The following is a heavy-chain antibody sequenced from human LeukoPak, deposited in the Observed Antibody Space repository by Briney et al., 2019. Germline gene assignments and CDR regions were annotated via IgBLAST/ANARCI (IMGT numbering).Heavy chain of an antibody. Sequence: SETLSLTCTVSGGSIGAYYWSWIRQSPGKGLEWIGYIYVTGTRYNPYLQSRVTISVDTSRNQFFLKMSSVTAADTAVYYCARHIGGGIEDMDVWGKGTKVTVSS. CDR3: ARHIGGGIEDMDV. CDR2: IYVTGT. CDR1: GGSIGAYY. V-gene: IGHV4-59*08. D-gene: IGHD3-16*02. J-gene: IGHJ6*03.